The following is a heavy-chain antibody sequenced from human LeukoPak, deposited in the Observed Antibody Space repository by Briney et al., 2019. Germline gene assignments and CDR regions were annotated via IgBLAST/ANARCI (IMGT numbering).Heavy chain of an antibody. CDR3: ARSQSPYYDILTGYLHGYYYYGMDV. CDR2: IWYDGSNK. J-gene: IGHJ6*02. Sequence: GGSLRLSCAASGLTFSSYGMHWVRQAPGKGLEWVAVIWYDGSNKYYADSVKGRFTISRDNSKNTLYLQMNSLRAEDTAVYYCARSQSPYYDILTGYLHGYYYYGMDVWGQGTTVTVSS. V-gene: IGHV3-33*01. CDR1: GLTFSSYG. D-gene: IGHD3-9*01.